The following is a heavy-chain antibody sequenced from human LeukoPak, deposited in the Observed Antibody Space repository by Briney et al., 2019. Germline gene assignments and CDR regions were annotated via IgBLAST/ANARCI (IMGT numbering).Heavy chain of an antibody. CDR2: ISYDGSNK. CDR1: GFTFSSYG. D-gene: IGHD5-18*01. J-gene: IGHJ4*02. V-gene: IGHV3-30*18. CDR3: AKWNSYGYYFDY. Sequence: TGGSLRLSCAASGFTFSSYGMHWVRQAPGKGLEWVAVISYDGSNKYYADSVKGRFTISRGNSKNTLYLQMNSLRAEDTAVYYCAKWNSYGYYFDYWGQGTLVTVSS.